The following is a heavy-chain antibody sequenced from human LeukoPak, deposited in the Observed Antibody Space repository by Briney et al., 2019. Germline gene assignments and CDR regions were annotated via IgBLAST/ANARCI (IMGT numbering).Heavy chain of an antibody. J-gene: IGHJ6*02. Sequence: GGSLRLSCAASGFTFSSYSMNWVRQAPGKGLEWVSSIGSDNKPHYSESVKGRFAISRDNSKNMLFLQLNSLRAEDTALYYCARDLHYYVGMDVWGQGTTVTVSS. CDR3: ARDLHYYVGMDV. V-gene: IGHV3-23*01. CDR1: GFTFSSYS. D-gene: IGHD3-10*02. CDR2: IGSDNKP.